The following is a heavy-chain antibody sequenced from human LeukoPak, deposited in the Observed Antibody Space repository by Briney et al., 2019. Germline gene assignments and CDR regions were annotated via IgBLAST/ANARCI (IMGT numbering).Heavy chain of an antibody. D-gene: IGHD6-19*01. Sequence: GESLKISCKGSGYNFANYWIGWVRPVPGKGLEWMGNIYPGDSETEYSPSFQGQVTMSADKSSGTAYLQWTSLKASDSGMYFCARRPVGGWFYLDYWGQGTLVTVSS. CDR2: IYPGDSET. V-gene: IGHV5-51*01. CDR3: ARRPVGGWFYLDY. J-gene: IGHJ4*02. CDR1: GYNFANYW.